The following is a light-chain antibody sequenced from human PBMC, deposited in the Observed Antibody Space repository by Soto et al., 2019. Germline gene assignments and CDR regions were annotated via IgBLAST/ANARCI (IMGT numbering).Light chain of an antibody. CDR2: DTS. CDR1: QSVSSS. J-gene: IGKJ1*01. CDR3: QQYIDWPPGT. V-gene: IGKV3-15*01. Sequence: EIVVTQSPATLSVSPGERVTLSCRASQSVSSSLAWYQQRPGQAPRLLIYDTSTRAAGISARFSGSGSGTEFTLTLSSLQSEDCAVYYCQQYIDWPPGTFGQGTAVEIK.